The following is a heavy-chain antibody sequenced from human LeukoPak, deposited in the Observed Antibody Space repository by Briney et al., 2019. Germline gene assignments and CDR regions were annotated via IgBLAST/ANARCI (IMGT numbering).Heavy chain of an antibody. J-gene: IGHJ4*02. V-gene: IGHV4-59*01. D-gene: IGHD3-22*01. CDR2: IYYSGIT. Sequence: SETLSLTCTVSGGSISNYYWSWIRQPPGKGLEWIGYIYYSGITNYNPSLKSRVTISVDTSKNQFSLKLSSVTAADTAVYYCARNNYDRWYYFDCWGQGTLVTVSS. CDR3: ARNNYDRWYYFDC. CDR1: GGSISNYY.